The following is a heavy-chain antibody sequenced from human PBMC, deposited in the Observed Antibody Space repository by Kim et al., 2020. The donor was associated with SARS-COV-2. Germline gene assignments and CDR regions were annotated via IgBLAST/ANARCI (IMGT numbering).Heavy chain of an antibody. CDR1: GFTFSSYW. Sequence: GGSLRLSCAASGFTFSSYWMHWVRQAPGKGLVWVSRINSDGSSTSYADSVKGRFTISRDSAKNTLYLQMNRLRAEDTAVYYCVRGGGYSCGYVDYWGQGTLVTVSS. J-gene: IGHJ4*02. CDR3: VRGGGYSCGYVDY. D-gene: IGHD5-18*01. V-gene: IGHV3-74*01. CDR2: INSDGSST.